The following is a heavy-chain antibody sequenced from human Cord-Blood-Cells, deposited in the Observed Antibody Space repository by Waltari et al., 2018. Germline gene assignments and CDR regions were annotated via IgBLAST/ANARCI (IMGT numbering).Heavy chain of an antibody. CDR1: GYTFTGYY. V-gene: IGHV1-2*02. CDR3: ATGIVGATIDAFDI. Sequence: QVQLVQSGAEVTKPGASVKVSCKASGYTFTGYYMHRVRQPPGQGLEWMGWINPNSGGTNYAQKFQGRVTMTRDTSISTAYMELSRLRSDDTAVYYCATGIVGATIDAFDIWGQGTMVTVSS. J-gene: IGHJ3*02. D-gene: IGHD1-26*01. CDR2: INPNSGGT.